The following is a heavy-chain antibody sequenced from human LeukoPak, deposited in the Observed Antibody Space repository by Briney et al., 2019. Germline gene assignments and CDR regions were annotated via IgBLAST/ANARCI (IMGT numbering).Heavy chain of an antibody. D-gene: IGHD5-18*01. CDR3: AKERHWGYSYGYFDY. CDR1: RFTFSTYW. Sequence: GGSLRLSCAASRFTFSTYWMGWVRQAPGKGLEWVATIQQDGSVQHYLDSVKGRFTISRDNSKNTLYLQMNSLRAEDTAVYYCAKERHWGYSYGYFDYWGQGTLVTVSS. V-gene: IGHV3-7*01. J-gene: IGHJ4*02. CDR2: IQQDGSVQ.